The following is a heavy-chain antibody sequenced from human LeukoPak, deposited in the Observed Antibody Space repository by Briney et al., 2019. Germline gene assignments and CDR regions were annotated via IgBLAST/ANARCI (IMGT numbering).Heavy chain of an antibody. CDR1: GYSFTDYW. CDR2: IDPSDSYT. Sequence: GESLKISCKGSGYSFTDYWISWVRQTPGKGLEWMGRIDPSDSYTSYKEAFQGHVAISVDKSISTAYLQWSSLKASDTAMYFCARMTNNYDSGTYQSDAFDIWGQGTMVTDSP. D-gene: IGHD3-10*01. CDR3: ARMTNNYDSGTYQSDAFDI. V-gene: IGHV5-10-1*01. J-gene: IGHJ3*02.